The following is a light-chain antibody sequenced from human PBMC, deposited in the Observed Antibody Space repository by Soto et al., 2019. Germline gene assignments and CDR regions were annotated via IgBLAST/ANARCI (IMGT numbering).Light chain of an antibody. CDR1: QIINTW. V-gene: IGKV1-5*03. CDR2: RAS. Sequence: DIRMTQSPSSLSASVGDRVTITCRASQIINTWLAWYQQKPGKAPKLLIYRASNIVNAVPSRFSGSGSGTEFTLTISRLQPDDFSIYYCQQYGTSSVTFGPGTKVDL. CDR3: QQYGTSSVT. J-gene: IGKJ3*01.